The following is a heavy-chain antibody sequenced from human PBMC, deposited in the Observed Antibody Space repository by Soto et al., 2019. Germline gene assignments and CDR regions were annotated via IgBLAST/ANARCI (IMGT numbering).Heavy chain of an antibody. Sequence: EMQLLESGGGLVRPGGSLRLSCAASTFTFKKYVMSWVRQSPGKGLEWVSAITGTGGATYYAESVKGRFTVSRDNSNNTLSLQMNTLRVEDTAVYFCATGAPPPPSVYAGVDLWGQGTTVTVS. V-gene: IGHV3-23*01. CDR2: ITGTGGAT. CDR3: ATGAPPPPSVYAGVDL. CDR1: TFTFKKYV. J-gene: IGHJ6*02. D-gene: IGHD3-10*01.